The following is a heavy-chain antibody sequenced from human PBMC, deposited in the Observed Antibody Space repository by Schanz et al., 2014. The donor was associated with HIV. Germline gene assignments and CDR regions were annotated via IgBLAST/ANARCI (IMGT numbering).Heavy chain of an antibody. CDR3: ARSETIAARPVWYFDL. Sequence: QVQLVQSGAEVKKPGASVKVSCKASGYTFTTYYMHWVRQAPGQGLEWMGIINPSGGSTSYAQKFQGRVTMTRDTSTSTVYMQLSSLRSEDTAVYYCARSETIAARPVWYFDLWGQGTLVTVSS. V-gene: IGHV1-46*01. D-gene: IGHD6-6*01. CDR2: INPSGGST. J-gene: IGHJ2*01. CDR1: GYTFTTYY.